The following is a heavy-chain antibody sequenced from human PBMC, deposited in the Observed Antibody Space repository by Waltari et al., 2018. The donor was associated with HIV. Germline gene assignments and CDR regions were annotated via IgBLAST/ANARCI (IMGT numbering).Heavy chain of an antibody. CDR3: ARGLPKQWLAYFDY. D-gene: IGHD6-19*01. Sequence: EVQLVQSGAEVKKPGESLQISCTSSGYNFTTYWIGWVRQIPGKGLEWMGIIHPGDADTRYSPSFQGQVTISADKSISTAFLQWSSLKASDTAMYYCARGLPKQWLAYFDYWGQGTLVTVSS. CDR2: IHPGDADT. CDR1: GYNFTTYW. V-gene: IGHV5-51*01. J-gene: IGHJ4*02.